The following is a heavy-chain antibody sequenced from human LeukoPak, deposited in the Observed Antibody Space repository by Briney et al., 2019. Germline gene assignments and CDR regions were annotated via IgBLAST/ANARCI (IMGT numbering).Heavy chain of an antibody. Sequence: GGSLRLSCAASGFTFSAYGMHWVRQAPGKGLEWVSLIRYDGGNKYYADSVKGRFTISRDNSKNTLYLQMNSLRAEDTAVYYCVKDPYGDYLRYFDYWGQGTLVTVSS. D-gene: IGHD4-17*01. CDR1: GFTFSAYG. J-gene: IGHJ4*02. V-gene: IGHV3-30*02. CDR2: IRYDGGNK. CDR3: VKDPYGDYLRYFDY.